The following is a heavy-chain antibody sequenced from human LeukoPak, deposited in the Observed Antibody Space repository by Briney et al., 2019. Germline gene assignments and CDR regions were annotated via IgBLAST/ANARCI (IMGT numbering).Heavy chain of an antibody. D-gene: IGHD5-12*01. CDR3: AKGAYDYIEMGYFDY. CDR1: GFSISHSA. J-gene: IGHJ4*02. V-gene: IGHV3-23*01. CDR2: IIASSGST. Sequence: PGGSLRLSCAASGFSISHSAMSWVRQAPGKGLEWVSLIIASSGSTFYADSVKGRFTISRDNSKNTLFLQMNSLRAEDTAVYYCAKGAYDYIEMGYFDYWGQGTLVTVSS.